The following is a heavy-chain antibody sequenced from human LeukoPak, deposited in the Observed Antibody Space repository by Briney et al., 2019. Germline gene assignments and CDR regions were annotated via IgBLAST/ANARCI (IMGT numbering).Heavy chain of an antibody. CDR3: ARVWQDYSNADY. D-gene: IGHD4-11*01. Sequence: GGSLRLSCAASGFTFSSFYMNWVRQPPGKGPEWVSYISRSSDYIHYADCVRGRFAISRDNAKNTVYLQMNSLRAEDTAIYYCARVWQDYSNADYWGQGTLVTVSS. CDR1: GFTFSSFY. CDR2: ISRSSDYI. J-gene: IGHJ4*02. V-gene: IGHV3-21*05.